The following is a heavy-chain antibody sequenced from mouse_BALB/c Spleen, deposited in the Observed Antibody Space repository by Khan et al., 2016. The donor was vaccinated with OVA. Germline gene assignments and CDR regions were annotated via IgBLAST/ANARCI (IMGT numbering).Heavy chain of an antibody. CDR1: GFNIKDYY. CDR2: IDPENGNT. D-gene: IGHD1-2*01. Sequence: VQLKQSGAELVRPGALVKLSCKASGFNIKDYYMHWVKQRPEQGLEWIGWIDPENGNTIYDPKFQGKASITADTSSNTAYLQPSSLTSEDTAVYYCAREYYGYGFAYWGQGTLVTVSA. J-gene: IGHJ3*01. V-gene: IGHV14-1*02. CDR3: AREYYGYGFAY.